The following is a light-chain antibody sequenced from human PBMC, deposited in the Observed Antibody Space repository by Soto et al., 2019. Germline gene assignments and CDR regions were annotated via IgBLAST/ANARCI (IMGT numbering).Light chain of an antibody. CDR2: DAS. CDR1: QSVRSD. V-gene: IGKV3-11*01. CDR3: QQRSNWPPV. Sequence: EIVLTQSPATLSLSPGERATLSCRASQSVRSDLAWYQQKPGQAPRLLIYDASNRATGIPARFSGSGSGTDFTLTISSLEPEDFAVYYCQQRSNWPPVFGGGTKVEIK. J-gene: IGKJ4*01.